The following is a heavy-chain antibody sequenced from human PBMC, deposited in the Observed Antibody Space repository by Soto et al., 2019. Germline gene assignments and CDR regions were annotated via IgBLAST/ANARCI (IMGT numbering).Heavy chain of an antibody. D-gene: IGHD2-2*02. J-gene: IGHJ3*01. CDR1: GYTFSTYG. CDR2: INPIKGDT. CDR3: ARVKVPAAILGAFDL. V-gene: IGHV1-18*01. Sequence: VASVKVSCKASGYTFSTYGITWVRQAPGQGLDWMGWINPIKGDTNSAAIFQDRVTMTTDTSTRTAYMELRSLKSDDTAVYYCARVKVPAAILGAFDLWGQGTLVTVS.